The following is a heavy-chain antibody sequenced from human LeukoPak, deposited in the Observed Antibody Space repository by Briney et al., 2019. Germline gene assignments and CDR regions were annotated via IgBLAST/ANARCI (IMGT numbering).Heavy chain of an antibody. J-gene: IGHJ4*02. CDR1: GFTFSSHW. V-gene: IGHV3-7*03. CDR2: INQDGSEK. D-gene: IGHD3-9*01. CDR3: ARVVADYDILFDY. Sequence: PGGSLRLSCAASGFTFSSHWMTWVRQAPGKGLEWVANINQDGSEKYYVDSVKGRFTISRDNAKNSLYLQMNSLRAEDTAVYYCARVVADYDILFDYWGQGSLVTVSS.